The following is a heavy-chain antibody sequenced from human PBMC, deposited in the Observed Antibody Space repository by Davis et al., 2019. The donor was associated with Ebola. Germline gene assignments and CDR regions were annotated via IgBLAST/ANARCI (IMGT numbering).Heavy chain of an antibody. D-gene: IGHD1-26*01. J-gene: IGHJ4*02. Sequence: MPSETLSLTCTVSGGSVSSGSYYWSWIRQPPGKGLEWIGYIYYSGSTNYNPSLKSRVTMSVDTSKNQFSLKLSSVTAADTAVYYCAIQGVGTTLDYWGQGTLVTVSS. CDR1: GGSVSSGSYY. V-gene: IGHV4-61*01. CDR3: AIQGVGTTLDY. CDR2: IYYSGST.